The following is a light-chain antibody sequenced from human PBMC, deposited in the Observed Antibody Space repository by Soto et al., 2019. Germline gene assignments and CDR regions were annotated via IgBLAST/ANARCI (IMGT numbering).Light chain of an antibody. CDR3: QQLNSYPIT. J-gene: IGKJ5*01. CDR2: DAS. V-gene: IGKV1-9*01. Sequence: DIQMTQSPSSLSASVGDRVTITCQASQDISNYLNWYQQKPGKAPRLLIFDASTLHSGVPSRFSGSGSGTEFTLTISSLQPDDFATYYCQQLNSYPITFGQGTRLEIK. CDR1: QDISNY.